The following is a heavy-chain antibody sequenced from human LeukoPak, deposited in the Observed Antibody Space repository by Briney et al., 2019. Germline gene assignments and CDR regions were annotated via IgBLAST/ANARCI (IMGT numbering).Heavy chain of an antibody. Sequence: PGGSLRLSCAASGFTFSGYAMSWVRQAPGQGLEWVSAISGSGGSTYYADSVKGRFTISRDNSENTLYLQMNSLRAEDTAVYYCAKEENYGSGSYYNDYFDYWGQGTLVTVSS. CDR1: GFTFSGYA. V-gene: IGHV3-23*01. J-gene: IGHJ4*02. CDR3: AKEENYGSGSYYNDYFDY. CDR2: ISGSGGST. D-gene: IGHD3-10*01.